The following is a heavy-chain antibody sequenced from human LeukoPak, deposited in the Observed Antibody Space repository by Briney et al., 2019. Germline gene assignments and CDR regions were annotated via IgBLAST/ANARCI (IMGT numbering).Heavy chain of an antibody. J-gene: IGHJ4*02. CDR1: GFTFSSYA. CDR3: AKGRSYYGDKESQDY. CDR2: ISGSGGST. D-gene: IGHD4-17*01. V-gene: IGHV3-23*01. Sequence: GGSLRLSCAASGFTFSSYAMSWVRQAPGKGLEWVSAISGSGGSTYYADSVKGRFTISRDNSKNTLYLQMNSLRAEDTAVYYCAKGRSYYGDKESQDYWGQGTLVTVSS.